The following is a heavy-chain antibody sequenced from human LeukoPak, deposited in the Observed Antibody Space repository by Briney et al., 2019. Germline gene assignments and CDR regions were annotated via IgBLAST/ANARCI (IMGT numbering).Heavy chain of an antibody. D-gene: IGHD4/OR15-4a*01. Sequence: GGSLRLSCTASGFTFGDYAMSWFRQAPGKGLEWVGFIRSKAYGGTTEYAASVKGRFTISRDDSKSIAYLQMNSLRAEDTAAYYCARRAGAYSHPYDYWGQGTLVTVSS. CDR1: GFTFGDYA. CDR2: IRSKAYGGTT. J-gene: IGHJ4*02. CDR3: ARRAGAYSHPYDY. V-gene: IGHV3-49*03.